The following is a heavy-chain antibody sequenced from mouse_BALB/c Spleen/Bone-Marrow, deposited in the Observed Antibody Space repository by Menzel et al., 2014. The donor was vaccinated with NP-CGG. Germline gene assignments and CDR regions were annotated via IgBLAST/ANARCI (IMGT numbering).Heavy chain of an antibody. CDR3: ARDYYGSSYFDF. J-gene: IGHJ2*01. D-gene: IGHD1-1*01. CDR2: ITYSGST. CDR1: GSSITSDYA. Sequence: EVKLVESGPGLVKPSQSLSLTCTVTGSSITSDYAWNWIRQFPGTKLEWMGYITYSGSTSYIPSLKSRISITRDTSKNQFFLHLNSVTAEDTATYFCARDYYGSSYFDFWGQGTTLTVSS. V-gene: IGHV3-2*02.